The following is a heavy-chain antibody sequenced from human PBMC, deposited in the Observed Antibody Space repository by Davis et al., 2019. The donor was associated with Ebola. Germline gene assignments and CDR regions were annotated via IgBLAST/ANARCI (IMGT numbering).Heavy chain of an antibody. J-gene: IGHJ4*02. CDR2: VSHSGYS. D-gene: IGHD6-19*01. V-gene: IGHV4-34*01. CDR1: GLTFSSYA. Sequence: ESLKISCAASGLTFSSYAMSWVRQAPGKGLEWLGEVSHSGYSNYNPSLKSRVTISADTSKNQFSLNLMSVTAADTAVYYCARRIVVAWGSFYYDYWGQGILVTVSS. CDR3: ARRIVVAWGSFYYDY.